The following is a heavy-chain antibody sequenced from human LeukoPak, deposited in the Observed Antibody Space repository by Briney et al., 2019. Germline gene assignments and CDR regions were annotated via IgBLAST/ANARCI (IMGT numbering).Heavy chain of an antibody. CDR2: ISYDGSNK. J-gene: IGHJ4*02. CDR3: AKVRFDY. Sequence: GGSLRLSCAASGFTFSSYGMHWVRQAPGKGLEWVAVISYDGSNKYSADSVKGRFTLSRDNSKNTLYLQMNSLSAEDTAVYYCAKVRFDYWGQGTLVTVSS. CDR1: GFTFSSYG. V-gene: IGHV3-30*18.